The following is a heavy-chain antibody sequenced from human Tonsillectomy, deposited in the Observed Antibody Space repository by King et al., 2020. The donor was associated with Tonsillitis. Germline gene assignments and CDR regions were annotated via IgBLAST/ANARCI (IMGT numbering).Heavy chain of an antibody. V-gene: IGHV5-51*01. Sequence: QLVQSGAEVKKPGESLKISCKGSGYRFNTNWIAWVRQMPGKGLELMGIIYPGDSDTRYSPSFQGQVTISADNSISTAYLQWSSLKASDTAMYYCARHPHDYFDYWGQGTLVTVSS. CDR2: IYPGDSDT. CDR1: GYRFNTNW. J-gene: IGHJ4*02. CDR3: ARHPHDYFDY.